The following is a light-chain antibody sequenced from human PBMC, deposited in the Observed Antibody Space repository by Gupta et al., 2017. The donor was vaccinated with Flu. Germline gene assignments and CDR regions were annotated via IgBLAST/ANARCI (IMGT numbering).Light chain of an antibody. Sequence: SLSPGERATLSCSASQSVSSSLAWYQPKPGRAPILLVYDVFKRATAIPDRFSGSGSGTAFTLTISSLEPEDFAVYYCQSWVTFGGGTKVEIK. CDR1: QSVSSS. CDR3: QSWVT. CDR2: DVF. V-gene: IGKV3-11*01. J-gene: IGKJ4*01.